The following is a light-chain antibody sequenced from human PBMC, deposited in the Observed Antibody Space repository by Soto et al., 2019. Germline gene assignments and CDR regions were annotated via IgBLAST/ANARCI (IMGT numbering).Light chain of an antibody. V-gene: IGKV3D-11*01. CDR2: LTS. CDR3: HQRQSGPLT. J-gene: IGKJ1*01. CDR1: QAVNTR. Sequence: EIVLTQYPATLSSSPGDRVTLSCRASQAVNTRLAWYQHKPGQAPRLLIYLTSNRAAGIPARFSGSGSGTEFTLTISDVQPEDFAVYYCHQRQSGPLTFGQGTKVDIK.